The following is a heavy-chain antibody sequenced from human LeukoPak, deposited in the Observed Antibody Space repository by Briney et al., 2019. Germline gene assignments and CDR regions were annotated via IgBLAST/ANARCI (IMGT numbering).Heavy chain of an antibody. D-gene: IGHD3-22*01. J-gene: IGHJ1*01. Sequence: SETLSLTCTVSGGFISSSSYYGGWIRQPPGKGLEWIGDIYYSGRTYYNPSLRSRVSISLDTSMNHFSLTLSSVTAADTAVYYCARRRYYDSTGYFDWGRGSLVIVSS. CDR1: GGFISSSSYY. CDR2: IYYSGRT. CDR3: ARRRYYDSTGYFD. V-gene: IGHV4-39*02.